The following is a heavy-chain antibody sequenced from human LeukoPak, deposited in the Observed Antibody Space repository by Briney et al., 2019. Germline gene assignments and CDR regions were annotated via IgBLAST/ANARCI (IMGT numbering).Heavy chain of an antibody. V-gene: IGHV3-23*01. CDR2: LGRSGEYK. CDR1: GFRFTDYS. J-gene: IGHJ6*02. D-gene: IGHD2-2*01. CDR3: VKDRPCETCMPMDA. Sequence: GGSLRLSCAASGFRFTDYSMSWVRQAPGKGLEWVAGLGRSGEYKYYADSVKGRFTISRANYKDTVSLQMNSLRAEDSAIYFCVKDRPCETCMPMDAWGQGTTVTVSS.